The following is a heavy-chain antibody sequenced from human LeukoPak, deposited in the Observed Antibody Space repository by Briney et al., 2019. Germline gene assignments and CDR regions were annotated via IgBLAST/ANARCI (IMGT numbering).Heavy chain of an antibody. CDR2: IYTSGST. CDR3: ATGQYDSDLDH. D-gene: IGHD3-3*01. Sequence: SETLSLTCTVSGGSISSYYWRWIRQPAGKELEWIGRIYTSGSTNYNPSLKSRVTISVDTSKNQFSLKLSSVTAADTAVYYCATGQYDSDLDHWGQGSLVTVSS. CDR1: GGSISSYY. V-gene: IGHV4-4*07. J-gene: IGHJ1*01.